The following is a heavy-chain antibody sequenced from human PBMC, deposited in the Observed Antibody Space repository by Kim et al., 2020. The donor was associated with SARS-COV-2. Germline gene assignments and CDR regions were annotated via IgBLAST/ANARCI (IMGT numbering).Heavy chain of an antibody. CDR1: GFTFSSYS. CDR3: ARDLWVTGTTVGWFDP. Sequence: GGSLRLSCAASGFTFSSYSMNWVRQAPGKGLEWVSSISSSSSYIYYADSVKGRFTISRDNAKNSLYLQMNSLRAEDTAVYYCARDLWVTGTTVGWFDPWGQGTLVTVSS. V-gene: IGHV3-21*01. J-gene: IGHJ5*02. CDR2: ISSSSSYI. D-gene: IGHD1-20*01.